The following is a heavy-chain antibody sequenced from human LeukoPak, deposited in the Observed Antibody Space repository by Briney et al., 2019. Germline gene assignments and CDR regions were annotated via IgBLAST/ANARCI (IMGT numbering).Heavy chain of an antibody. CDR2: IYYNGNT. D-gene: IGHD3-10*01. Sequence: PSETLSLTCTVSGNSISRAGYYWNWIRQHPGKGLEWIGYIYYNGNTFYNPSLESRMTMSLDTSKSQFSLKLSSVTAADTAVYYCARSGDLGGGFDYWGQGTLVTVSS. V-gene: IGHV4-31*03. CDR3: ARSGDLGGGFDY. J-gene: IGHJ4*02. CDR1: GNSISRAGYY.